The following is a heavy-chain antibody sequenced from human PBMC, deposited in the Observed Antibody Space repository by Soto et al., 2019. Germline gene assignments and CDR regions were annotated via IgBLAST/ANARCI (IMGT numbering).Heavy chain of an antibody. D-gene: IGHD6-13*01. CDR2: IIDSGGKT. Sequence: GSLRLSCAASGXTFNSYSMGWVRQAPGKGLEWVSAIIDSGGKTYNADSVKGRFTISRDNSKNKLNLQMNSLRADETAVYYCAKGRVTRSWSHDVIDCWGQGTLVTVS. V-gene: IGHV3-23*01. J-gene: IGHJ4*02. CDR1: GXTFNSYS. CDR3: AKGRVTRSWSHDVIDC.